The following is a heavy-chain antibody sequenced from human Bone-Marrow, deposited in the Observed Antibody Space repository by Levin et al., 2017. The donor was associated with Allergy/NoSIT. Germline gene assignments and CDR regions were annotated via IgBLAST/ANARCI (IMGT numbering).Heavy chain of an antibody. D-gene: IGHD3-10*01. V-gene: IGHV1-2*02. J-gene: IGHJ4*02. CDR2: INPNSGGT. Sequence: ASVKVSCKASGYTFTGYYMHWVRQAPGQGLEWMGWINPNSGGTNYAQKFQGRVTMTRDTSISTAYMELSRLRSDDTAVYYCARVRVTTGRGVGELPSGWYFDYWGQGTLVTVSS. CDR3: ARVRVTTGRGVGELPSGWYFDY. CDR1: GYTFTGYY.